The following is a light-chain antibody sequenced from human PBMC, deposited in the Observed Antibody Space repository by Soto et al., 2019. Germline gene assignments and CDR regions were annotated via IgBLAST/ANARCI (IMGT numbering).Light chain of an antibody. CDR2: SNN. Sequence: QSALTQPPSASGTPGQRVTISCSGSSSNIGSNTVNWYQQLPGTAPKLLIYSNNQQPSGVPDRFSGSKSGTSASLAISGLQSEDEADYYCAAWDESLNVVFGGGTKLTVL. V-gene: IGLV1-44*01. CDR1: SSNIGSNT. CDR3: AAWDESLNVV. J-gene: IGLJ2*01.